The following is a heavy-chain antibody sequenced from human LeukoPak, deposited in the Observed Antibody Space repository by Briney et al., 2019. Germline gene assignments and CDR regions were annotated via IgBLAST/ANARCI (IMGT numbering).Heavy chain of an antibody. CDR1: GFIFSSYN. CDR3: AKLRKAAGNLGAFDI. D-gene: IGHD6-13*01. J-gene: IGHJ3*02. Sequence: PGGSLRLSCAASGFIFSSYNMNWVRQAPGKGLEWISFISSSGSTIYYADSVKGRFTISRDNAKNSLYLQMNSLRAEDMALYYCAKLRKAAGNLGAFDIWGQGTMVTVSA. CDR2: ISSSGSTI. V-gene: IGHV3-48*03.